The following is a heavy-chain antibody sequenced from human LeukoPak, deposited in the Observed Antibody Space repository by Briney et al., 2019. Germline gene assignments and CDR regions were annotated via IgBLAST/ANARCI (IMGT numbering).Heavy chain of an antibody. CDR2: ISRISSYI. J-gene: IGHJ4*02. D-gene: IGHD3-10*01. Sequence: GGSLRLSCAASGFTFSSYWMHWVRQAPGKGLEWVSSISRISSYIYYADSVKGRFTISRDNAKNSLYLQMNSLRAEDTAVYYCARDGMVRGVIFGTYYFDYWGQGTLVTVSS. CDR1: GFTFSSYW. V-gene: IGHV3-21*01. CDR3: ARDGMVRGVIFGTYYFDY.